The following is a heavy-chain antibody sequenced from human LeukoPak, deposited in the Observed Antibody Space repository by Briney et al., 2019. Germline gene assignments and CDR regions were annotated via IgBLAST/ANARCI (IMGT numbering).Heavy chain of an antibody. J-gene: IGHJ5*02. V-gene: IGHV4-39*01. CDR1: GGSISSSSYS. CDR3: ARQGGSTSCYSP. D-gene: IGHD2-2*02. Sequence: SETLSLTCTVSGGSISSSSYSWGWIRQPPGKGPEWIGSIYYSGSTYYNPSLKSRVTISVDTSKSQFSLKLSSVTAADTAVYYCARQGGSTSCYSPWGQGTLVTVSS. CDR2: IYYSGST.